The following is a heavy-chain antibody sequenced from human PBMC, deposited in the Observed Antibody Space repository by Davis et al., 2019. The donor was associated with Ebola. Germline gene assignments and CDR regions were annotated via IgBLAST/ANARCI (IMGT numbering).Heavy chain of an antibody. Sequence: SETLSLTCAVYGGSFSGYYWSWIRQPPGKGLEWIGEINHSGSTNYNPSLKSRVTISVDTSKNQFSLKLSSVTAADTAVYYCARGRLRTLTGYSSGWYWFGNWFDPWGQGTLVTVSS. J-gene: IGHJ5*02. CDR2: INHSGST. V-gene: IGHV4-34*01. CDR3: ARGRLRTLTGYSSGWYWFGNWFDP. CDR1: GGSFSGYY. D-gene: IGHD6-19*01.